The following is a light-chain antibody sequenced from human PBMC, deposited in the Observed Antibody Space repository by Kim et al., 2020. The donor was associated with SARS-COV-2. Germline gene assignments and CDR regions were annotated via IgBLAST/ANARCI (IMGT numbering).Light chain of an antibody. CDR2: QDS. CDR1: KLGDKY. V-gene: IGLV3-1*01. CDR3: QARDSSTAV. J-gene: IGLJ2*01. Sequence: SYELTQPPSVSVSPGQTASINCSGDKLGDKYACWYQQKPGQSPVLVIYQDSKRPSGIPERFYGPNSGNTATLTISGTQAMEEADYYCQARDSSTAVFGGG.